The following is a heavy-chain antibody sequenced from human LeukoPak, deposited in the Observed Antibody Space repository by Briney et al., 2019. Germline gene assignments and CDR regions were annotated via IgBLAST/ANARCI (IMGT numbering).Heavy chain of an antibody. Sequence: SETLSLTCTVSGGSISTTNYYWGWIRQPPGRDLEWIGSIYSSGNTYYNPSLESRVTISVDTSKNQLSLKLTSATAADTSVYYCARVTPYCSGGSCYFNWFDPWGQGTLVTVSS. CDR1: GGSISTTNYY. CDR3: ARVTPYCSGGSCYFNWFDP. J-gene: IGHJ5*02. V-gene: IGHV4-39*01. CDR2: IYSSGNT. D-gene: IGHD2-15*01.